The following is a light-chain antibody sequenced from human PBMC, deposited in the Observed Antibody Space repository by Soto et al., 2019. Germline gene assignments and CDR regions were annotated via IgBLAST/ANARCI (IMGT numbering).Light chain of an antibody. CDR1: QSLGTDY. V-gene: IGKV3-20*01. CDR3: QQYAYSPPHS. Sequence: DIVLTQSPGTLSLSPGERATLSCRASQSLGTDYLAWYQQKPGQAPRLLIYDASRRATGIPVRFSGSGSGADFTLTISTLEPEDFAVYYCQQYAYSPPHSFGQGT. CDR2: DAS. J-gene: IGKJ2*03.